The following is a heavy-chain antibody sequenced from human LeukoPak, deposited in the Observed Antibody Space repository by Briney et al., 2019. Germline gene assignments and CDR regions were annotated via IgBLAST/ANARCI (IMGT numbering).Heavy chain of an antibody. V-gene: IGHV3-53*05. J-gene: IGHJ4*02. Sequence: GGSLRLSCAASGFTVSSNYMNWVRQAPGKGLEWVSVIYGGGTTYYADSVKGRFTVSRDNSKNTLYLQMNSLRAEDTAVYYCAKEQQLVTDYFDYWGQGTLVTVSS. CDR3: AKEQQLVTDYFDY. CDR1: GFTVSSNY. D-gene: IGHD6-13*01. CDR2: IYGGGTT.